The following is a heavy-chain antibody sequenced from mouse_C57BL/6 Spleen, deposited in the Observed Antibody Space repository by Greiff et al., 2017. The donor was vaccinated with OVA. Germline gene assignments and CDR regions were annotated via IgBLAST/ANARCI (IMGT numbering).Heavy chain of an antibody. CDR3: ARGTGTID. D-gene: IGHD4-1*01. V-gene: IGHV1-26*01. Sequence: VQLQQSGPELVKPGASVKISCKASGYTFTDYYMNWVKQSHGKSLEWIGDINPNNGGTSYNQKFKGKATLTVDKSSSTAYMELRSLTSEDSAVYYCARGTGTIDWGQGTTLTVSS. CDR2: INPNNGGT. J-gene: IGHJ2*01. CDR1: GYTFTDYY.